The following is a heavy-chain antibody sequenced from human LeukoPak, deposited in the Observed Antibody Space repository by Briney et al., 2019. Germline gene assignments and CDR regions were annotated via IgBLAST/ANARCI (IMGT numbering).Heavy chain of an antibody. J-gene: IGHJ4*02. D-gene: IGHD2-8*01. CDR3: ARDRNGVGYFDY. Sequence: ASVKVSCKASGYTFTSYGISWVRQAPGQGLEWMGWISAYNGNTNYAQKLQGRVTMTTDTSTSTAYMELRSLRSEDTAVYYCARDRNGVGYFDYWGQGTLVTVSS. CDR1: GYTFTSYG. CDR2: ISAYNGNT. V-gene: IGHV1-18*01.